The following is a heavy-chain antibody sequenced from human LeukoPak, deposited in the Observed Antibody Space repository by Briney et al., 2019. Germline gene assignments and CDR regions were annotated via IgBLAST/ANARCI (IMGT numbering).Heavy chain of an antibody. CDR1: GYTFTSYY. D-gene: IGHD3-22*01. Sequence: ASVKVSCKASGYTFTSYYMHWVRQAPGQGLEWMGIINPSGGSTSYAQKFQGRVTMTRDTSTSTVYMELSSLRSEGTAVYYCARAHNYYDSSGYLAPSVAEYFQHWGQGTLVTVSS. J-gene: IGHJ1*01. CDR2: INPSGGST. V-gene: IGHV1-46*01. CDR3: ARAHNYYDSSGYLAPSVAEYFQH.